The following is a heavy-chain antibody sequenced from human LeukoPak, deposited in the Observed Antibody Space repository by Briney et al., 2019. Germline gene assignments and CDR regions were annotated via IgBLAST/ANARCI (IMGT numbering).Heavy chain of an antibody. Sequence: PGRSLRLSCAASGFTVSSNYMSWVRQAPGKGLEWVSVIYSGGNTYYADSVKGRFTISRDNSKNTLYLQMNSLRAEDTAMYYCARDRSAAGIYFDYWGQGTLVTVSS. D-gene: IGHD6-13*01. CDR3: ARDRSAAGIYFDY. J-gene: IGHJ4*02. CDR2: IYSGGNT. V-gene: IGHV3-53*01. CDR1: GFTVSSNY.